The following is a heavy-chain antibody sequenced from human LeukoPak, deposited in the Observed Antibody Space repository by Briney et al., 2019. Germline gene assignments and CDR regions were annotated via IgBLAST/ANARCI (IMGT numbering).Heavy chain of an antibody. V-gene: IGHV4-59*12. CDR3: AREVKQNYYDSSGYLDY. CDR1: GGSISSYY. CDR2: IYHSGST. D-gene: IGHD3-22*01. Sequence: PSETLSLTCTVSGGSISSYYWSWIRQPPGKGLEWIGYIYHSGSTYYNPSLKSRVTISVDRSKNQFSLKLSSVTAADTAVYYCAREVKQNYYDSSGYLDYWGQGTLVTVSS. J-gene: IGHJ4*02.